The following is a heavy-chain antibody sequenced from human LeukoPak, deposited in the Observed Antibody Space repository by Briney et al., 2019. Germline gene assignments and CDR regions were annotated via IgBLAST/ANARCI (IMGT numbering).Heavy chain of an antibody. J-gene: IGHJ6*02. CDR3: ARDGLLWFGELRSPYGMDV. CDR2: VSGYNGDT. Sequence: ASVKVSCQTSGYNFKTHAVSWVRQVPGQGLEWMGWVSGYNGDTSFAQKFQGRVTMTKDTSTSTAYMELRSLRSDDTAVYYCARDGLLWFGELRSPYGMDVWGQGTTVTVSS. CDR1: GYNFKTHA. D-gene: IGHD3-10*01. V-gene: IGHV1-18*01.